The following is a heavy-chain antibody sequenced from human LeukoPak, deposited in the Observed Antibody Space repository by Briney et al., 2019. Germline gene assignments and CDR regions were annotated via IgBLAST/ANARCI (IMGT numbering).Heavy chain of an antibody. CDR2: IKGDGSHT. J-gene: IGHJ5*01. D-gene: IGHD1-26*01. V-gene: IGHV3-74*01. CDR3: VRDWDHFDFDS. Sequence: GGSLRLSCAASGFTFSSYWMHWIRQAPGKGLVWVSRIKGDGSHTIYADSVKGRFTISRDNAKNTLFLQVKSLRVEDTAVYYCVRDWDHFDFDSWGQGTLVTVAS. CDR1: GFTFSSYW.